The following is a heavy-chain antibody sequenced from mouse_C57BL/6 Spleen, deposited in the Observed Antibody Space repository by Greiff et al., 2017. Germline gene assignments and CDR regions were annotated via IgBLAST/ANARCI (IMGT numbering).Heavy chain of an antibody. CDR1: GYSITSGYY. CDR3: ARDYSNWRYFDV. V-gene: IGHV3-6*01. CDR2: ISYDGSN. Sequence: EVQLVESGPGLVKPSQSLSLTCSVTGYSITSGYYWNWIRQFPGNKLEWMGYISYDGSNNYNPSLKNRISITRDTSKNQFFLKLNSVTTEDTATYYCARDYSNWRYFDVWGTGTTVTVSS. D-gene: IGHD2-5*01. J-gene: IGHJ1*03.